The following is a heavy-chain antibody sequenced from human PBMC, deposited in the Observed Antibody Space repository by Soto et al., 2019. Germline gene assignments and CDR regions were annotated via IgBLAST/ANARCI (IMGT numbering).Heavy chain of an antibody. CDR3: ARVPKGQLWTFDY. CDR2: INTAGDT. Sequence: GGSLRLSCETSGFTFRNYKMNWVRQATGKGLEWVSAINTAGDTFYPGSVKGRFTISRENAKNSLFLQMNSLRAGDTAVYYCARVPKGQLWTFDYWGQGTLVTVSS. V-gene: IGHV3-13*01. J-gene: IGHJ4*02. D-gene: IGHD5-18*01. CDR1: GFTFRNYK.